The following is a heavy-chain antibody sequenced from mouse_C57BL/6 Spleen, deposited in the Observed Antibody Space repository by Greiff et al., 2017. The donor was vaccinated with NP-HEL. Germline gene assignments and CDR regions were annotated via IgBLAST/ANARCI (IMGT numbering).Heavy chain of an antibody. V-gene: IGHV1-18*01. D-gene: IGHD3-1*01. CDR2: INPNNGGT. Sequence: VQLQQSGPELVKPFAPVNPPRKSSLSTFTDYNMDWVNHSHGKSLEWIGDINPNNGGTISNQKFKGKATLTVDKSSSTAYMELRSLTSEDTAVYYCARTARDYFDYWGQGTTLTVSS. J-gene: IGHJ2*01. CDR1: LSTFTDYN. CDR3: ARTARDYFDY.